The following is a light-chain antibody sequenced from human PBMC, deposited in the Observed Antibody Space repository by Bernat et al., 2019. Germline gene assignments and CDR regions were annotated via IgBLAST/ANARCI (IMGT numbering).Light chain of an antibody. CDR2: DVR. CDR3: SSYSSTSTEV. Sequence: QSALTQPDSVSGSPGQSITISCTGTSSDIGGHDHVAWYQQHPGKAPKLLIYDVRIRPSGVSNRFSGSKSGNTASLTISGLQGEDEADYHCSSYSSTSTEVFGGGTKLTV. V-gene: IGLV2-14*01. J-gene: IGLJ2*01. CDR1: SSDIGGHDH.